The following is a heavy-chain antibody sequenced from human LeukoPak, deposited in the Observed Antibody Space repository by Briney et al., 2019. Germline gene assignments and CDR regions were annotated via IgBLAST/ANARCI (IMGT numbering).Heavy chain of an antibody. D-gene: IGHD3-3*01. J-gene: IGHJ4*02. V-gene: IGHV3-9*03. CDR2: ISWNSGSI. CDR1: GFTFDDYA. Sequence: LAGRSLRLSCAASGFTFDDYAMHWVRQAPGEGLEWVSGISWNSGSIGYADSVKGRFTISRDNAKNSLYLQMNSLRAEDMALYYCAKAGKYYDDFDYWRQGTLVTVSS. CDR3: AKAGKYYDDFDY.